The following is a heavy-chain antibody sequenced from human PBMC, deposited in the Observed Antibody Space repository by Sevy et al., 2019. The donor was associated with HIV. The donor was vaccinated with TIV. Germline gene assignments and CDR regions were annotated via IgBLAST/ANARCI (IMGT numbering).Heavy chain of an antibody. CDR3: ARDRKLELRDYYYGMDV. Sequence: GGSLRLSCVASGFTFSGYTMNWVRQAPGEGLAWLSYISSSCDTIYYADSVKGRFTISRDNAKNSVFLQMNNLRDEDTAVYYCARDRKLELRDYYYGMDVWGQGTTVTVSS. CDR2: ISSSCDTI. CDR1: GFTFSGYT. V-gene: IGHV3-48*02. D-gene: IGHD1-7*01. J-gene: IGHJ6*02.